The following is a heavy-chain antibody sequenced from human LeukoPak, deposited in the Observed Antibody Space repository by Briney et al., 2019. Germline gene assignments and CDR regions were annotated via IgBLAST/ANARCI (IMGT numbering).Heavy chain of an antibody. V-gene: IGHV1-18*01. Sequence: EASVKVSCKASGYTFTSYGISWVRQAPGQGLEWMGWISAYNGNTNYAQKLQGRVTMTTDTSTSTAYMELRSLRSDDTALYYCARADVYDFWSGYPNWFEPSGEGTLVTVSS. J-gene: IGHJ5*02. CDR3: ARADVYDFWSGYPNWFEP. CDR1: GYTFTSYG. CDR2: ISAYNGNT. D-gene: IGHD3-3*01.